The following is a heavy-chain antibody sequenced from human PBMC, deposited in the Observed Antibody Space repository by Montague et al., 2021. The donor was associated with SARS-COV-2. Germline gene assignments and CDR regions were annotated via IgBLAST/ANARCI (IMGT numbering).Heavy chain of an antibody. CDR2: IDASGTT. D-gene: IGHD5-18*01. CDR3: ARSTQLWLRLSDYYFDY. V-gene: IGHV4-61*02. J-gene: IGHJ4*02. CDR1: GGSIRSDGFY. Sequence: TLSLTCTVSGGSIRSDGFYWNWIRQPAGKGLEWIGRIDASGTTNYKXSLKSRVIISLDRSKNQFSLKLSSVIAADTAVYYCARSTQLWLRLSDYYFDYWGQGTLVTVSS.